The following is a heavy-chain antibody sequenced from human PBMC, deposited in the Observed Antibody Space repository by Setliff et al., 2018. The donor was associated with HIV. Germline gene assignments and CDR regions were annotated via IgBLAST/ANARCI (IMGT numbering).Heavy chain of an antibody. CDR2: IIPIFGTA. J-gene: IGHJ4*02. V-gene: IGHV1-69*05. CDR1: GYTFSSYG. D-gene: IGHD4-17*01. Sequence: ASVKVSCKASGYTFSSYGISWMRQAPGQGLEWMGGIIPIFGTAKYSQKFQGRVTITRDTSASTAYMELSSLRSEDTAVYYCASLLPDYGGNSGVYWGQGTLVTVSS. CDR3: ASLLPDYGGNSGVY.